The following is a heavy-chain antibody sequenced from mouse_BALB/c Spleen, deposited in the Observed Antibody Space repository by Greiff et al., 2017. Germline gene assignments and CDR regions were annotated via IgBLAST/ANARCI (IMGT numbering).Heavy chain of an antibody. D-gene: IGHD1-1*01. V-gene: IGHV1-20*02. J-gene: IGHJ1*01. CDR3: GRGVVEGYFDV. CDR2: INPYNGDT. Sequence: VQLQQSGPELVKPGASVKISCKASGYSFTGYFMHWVMQSHGKSLEWIGRINPYNGDTFYNQKFKGKATLTVDTSSSTADMELRSLASEDSAVYYCGRGVVEGYFDVWGAGTTVTVSS. CDR1: GYSFTGYF.